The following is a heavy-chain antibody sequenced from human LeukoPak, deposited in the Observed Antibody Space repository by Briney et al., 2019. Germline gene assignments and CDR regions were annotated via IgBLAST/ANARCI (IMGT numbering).Heavy chain of an antibody. CDR2: ISYDGSNK. CDR3: ARTYGSGSYHKADY. D-gene: IGHD3-10*01. Sequence: PGRSLRLSCAASGFTFSSYGMHWVRQAPDKGLEWVAVISYDGSNKYYADSVKGRFTISRDNSKNTLDLQMNRLRAEDTAVYYCARTYGSGSYHKADYWGRGTLVTVSS. J-gene: IGHJ4*01. V-gene: IGHV3-30*03. CDR1: GFTFSSYG.